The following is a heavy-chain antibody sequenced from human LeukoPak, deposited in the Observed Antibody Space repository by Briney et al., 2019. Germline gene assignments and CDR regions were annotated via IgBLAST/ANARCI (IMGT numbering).Heavy chain of an antibody. D-gene: IGHD2-15*01. V-gene: IGHV3-23*01. CDR1: GFTFSSYA. Sequence: GGSLRLSCAASGFTFSSYAMSWVRQAPGKGLEWVSAISGSGGSTYYADSVKGRFTISRDNSKNTLYLQMNSLRAEDTAVYYCARGGYCSGGSCQAKYNWFDPWGQGTLVTVSS. CDR3: ARGGYCSGGSCQAKYNWFDP. J-gene: IGHJ5*02. CDR2: ISGSGGST.